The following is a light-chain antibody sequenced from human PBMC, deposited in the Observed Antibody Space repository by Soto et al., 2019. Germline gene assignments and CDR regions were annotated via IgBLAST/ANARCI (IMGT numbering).Light chain of an antibody. Sequence: EVVLTQSPSTLSLSPGERASLSCRASHSIHSSFLAWYQQKPGQAPKLLIYAASSRATDITYRFSGGGSGTDFTLTVSRLEPEDFAVSYCQQYDTSPYTFGKGTKLEI. CDR1: HSIHSSF. J-gene: IGKJ2*01. CDR3: QQYDTSPYT. V-gene: IGKV3-20*01. CDR2: AAS.